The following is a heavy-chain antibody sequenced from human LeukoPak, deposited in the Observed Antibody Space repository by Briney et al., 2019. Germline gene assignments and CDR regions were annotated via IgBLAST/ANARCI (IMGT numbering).Heavy chain of an antibody. Sequence: GGSLRLSCAASGFTFSSNAMSWVRQAPGKGLEWVSSISGSDGSSDGSTYYADSVKGRFTISRDNSKNTLYLQMNSLRAEDTALYYCARNPYCGGDCYPWGDAFDIWGQGTMVTVSS. CDR2: ISGSDGSSDGST. CDR3: ARNPYCGGDCYPWGDAFDI. V-gene: IGHV3-23*01. J-gene: IGHJ3*02. CDR1: GFTFSSNA. D-gene: IGHD2-21*02.